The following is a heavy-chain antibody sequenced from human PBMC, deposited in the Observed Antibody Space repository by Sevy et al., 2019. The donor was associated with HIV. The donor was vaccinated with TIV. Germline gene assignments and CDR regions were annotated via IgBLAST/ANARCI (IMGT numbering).Heavy chain of an antibody. CDR1: GFTFSSYS. J-gene: IGHJ5*02. CDR3: ARDSRRRDYDFWSGRNYNWFDP. D-gene: IGHD3-3*01. V-gene: IGHV3-21*01. Sequence: GGYLRLSCAASGFTFSSYSMNWVRQAPGKGLEWVSSISSSSSYIYYADSVKGRFTISRDNAKNSLYLQMNSLRAEDTAVYYCARDSRRRDYDFWSGRNYNWFDPWGQGTLVTVSS. CDR2: ISSSSSYI.